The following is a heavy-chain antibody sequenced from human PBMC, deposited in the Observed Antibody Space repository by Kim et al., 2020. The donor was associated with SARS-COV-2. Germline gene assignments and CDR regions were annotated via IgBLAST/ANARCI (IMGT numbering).Heavy chain of an antibody. V-gene: IGHV4-59*13. CDR2: IYYSGST. CDR1: GGSISSYY. Sequence: SETLSLTCTVSGGSISSYYWSWNRQPPGKGLEWIGYIYYSGSTNYNPSLKSRVTISVDTSKNQFSLKLSSVTAADTAVYYCARAGVNRRSPLDYWGQGTLVTVSS. J-gene: IGHJ4*02. CDR3: ARAGVNRRSPLDY.